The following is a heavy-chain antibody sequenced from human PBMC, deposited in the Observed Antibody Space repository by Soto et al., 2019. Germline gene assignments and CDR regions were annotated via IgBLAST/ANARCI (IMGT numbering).Heavy chain of an antibody. D-gene: IGHD7-27*01. J-gene: IGHJ5*02. CDR1: GITVSNSY. V-gene: IGHV3-53*01. CDR2: IYSVGNT. Sequence: GGSLRLSCVASGITVSNSYMSSVRQAPGKGLEWVSIIYSVGNTYYADSVKGRFTTSRDNSKNTVYLQMNSLRAEDTAVYYCASFTLTGNWFAPWGQGTLVTVSS. CDR3: ASFTLTGNWFAP.